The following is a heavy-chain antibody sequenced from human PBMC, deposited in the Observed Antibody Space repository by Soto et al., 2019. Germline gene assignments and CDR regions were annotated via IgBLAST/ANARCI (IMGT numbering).Heavy chain of an antibody. CDR2: IANDGSNK. CDR3: EKDIRYCSGVSCSNCYYYGMDV. J-gene: IGHJ6*02. Sequence: QVQLVESGGGVVQPGRSLRLSCAASGFTFSSYGMHWVRQAPGKGLEWVAVIANDGSNKYYADSVKGRFTISRDNYKNKLYLQMNSLRAEDTAVYYCEKDIRYCSGVSCSNCYYYGMDVWGQGNTVTVSS. CDR1: GFTFSSYG. D-gene: IGHD2-15*01. V-gene: IGHV3-30*18.